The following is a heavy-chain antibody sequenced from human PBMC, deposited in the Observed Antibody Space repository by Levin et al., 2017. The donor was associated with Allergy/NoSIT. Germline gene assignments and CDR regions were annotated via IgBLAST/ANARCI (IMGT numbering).Heavy chain of an antibody. CDR2: IYSGGST. V-gene: IGHV3-66*01. CDR1: GFTVSNHY. Sequence: HGESLKISCAASGFTVSNHYMKWVRQAPGKGLEWVSLIYSGGSTYYADSVRGRFTISRDNSKNTLYLQMNSLRVEDTAVYYCARNGCGGGSCGYWGQGTLVTVSS. J-gene: IGHJ4*02. D-gene: IGHD2-15*01. CDR3: ARNGCGGGSCGY.